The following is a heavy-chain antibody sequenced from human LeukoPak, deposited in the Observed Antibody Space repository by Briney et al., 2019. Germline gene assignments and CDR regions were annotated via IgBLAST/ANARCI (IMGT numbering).Heavy chain of an antibody. D-gene: IGHD3/OR15-3a*01. J-gene: IGHJ3*02. CDR2: ISGYNGNT. V-gene: IGHV1-18*01. CDR1: GYTFTSYG. Sequence: TSVKVSCKASGYTFTSYGISWVRQAPGQGLEWMGWISGYNGNTNYAQNLQGRVTVTTDTSTITAYMELRSLRSDDTAVYYCARDAGILDLDGFDIWGQGTMVTVSS. CDR3: ARDAGILDLDGFDI.